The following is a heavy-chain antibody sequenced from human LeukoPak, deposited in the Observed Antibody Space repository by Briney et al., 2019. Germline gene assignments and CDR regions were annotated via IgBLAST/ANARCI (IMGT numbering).Heavy chain of an antibody. CDR3: ASSQWLRPPSYYYYYMDV. CDR1: GGSISSSSYY. J-gene: IGHJ6*03. D-gene: IGHD5-12*01. CDR2: IYYSGST. V-gene: IGHV4-39*07. Sequence: PSETLSLTCTVSGGSISSSSYYWGWIRQPPGKGLEWIGSIYYSGSTYYNPSLKSRVTISVDTSKNQFSLKLSSVTAADTAVYYCASSQWLRPPSYYYYYMDVWGKGTTVTVSS.